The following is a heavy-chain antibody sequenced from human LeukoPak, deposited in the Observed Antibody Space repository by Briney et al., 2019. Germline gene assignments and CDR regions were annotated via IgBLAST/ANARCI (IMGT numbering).Heavy chain of an antibody. CDR1: GFTFSSYS. J-gene: IGHJ4*02. V-gene: IGHV3-48*04. Sequence: GGSLRLSCAASGFTFSSYSMNWVRQAPGKGLEWVSYISSSSSTIYYADSVKGRFTISRDNAKNSLYLQMNSLRAEDTAVYYCARVGVAGNFDYWGRGTLVTVSS. CDR3: ARVGVAGNFDY. CDR2: ISSSSSTI. D-gene: IGHD6-19*01.